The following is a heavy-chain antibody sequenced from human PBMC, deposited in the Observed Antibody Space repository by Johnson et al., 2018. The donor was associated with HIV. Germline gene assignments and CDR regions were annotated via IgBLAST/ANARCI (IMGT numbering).Heavy chain of an antibody. J-gene: IGHJ3*02. CDR1: GFTVSNNY. D-gene: IGHD3-10*01. Sequence: EVQLVESGGGVVQPGGSLRLSCAASGFTVSNNYMSWVRQAPGKVLEWVSVIYSGGSTYYADSVKGRFTISRDNSKNTLYLQMNSLRVGDTAVYYCASEVRGVLDIWGQGTMVTVSS. CDR3: ASEVRGVLDI. CDR2: IYSGGST. V-gene: IGHV3-66*01.